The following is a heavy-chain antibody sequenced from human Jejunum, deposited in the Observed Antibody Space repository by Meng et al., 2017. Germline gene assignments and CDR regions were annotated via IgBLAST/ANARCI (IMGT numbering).Heavy chain of an antibody. CDR3: TRSPTLSTVADNFYFDY. J-gene: IGHJ4*02. CDR2: IHNSGNS. V-gene: IGHV4-38-2*01. D-gene: IGHD4-23*01. CDR1: GYSISSGYY. Sequence: GSLRLSCAVSGYSISSGYYWGWIRQPPGKGLEWIGSIHNSGNSNYNPSLMSRVTISVDTSKNHVSLYLSSVTAADTAVYYCTRSPTLSTVADNFYFDYWGQGTLVTVSS.